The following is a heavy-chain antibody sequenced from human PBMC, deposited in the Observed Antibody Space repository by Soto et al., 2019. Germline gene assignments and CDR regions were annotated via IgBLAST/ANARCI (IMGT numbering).Heavy chain of an antibody. J-gene: IGHJ4*02. CDR3: ARDLAARFLRAFDY. Sequence: GSLRLSCAASGFSFSSYGMHWVRQAPGKGLEWVAVIWYDGSNKYYADSVKGRFTISRDNSKNTLYLQMNSLRAEDTAVYYCARDLAARFLRAFDYWGQGTLVTVSS. CDR1: GFSFSSYG. D-gene: IGHD6-25*01. V-gene: IGHV3-33*01. CDR2: IWYDGSNK.